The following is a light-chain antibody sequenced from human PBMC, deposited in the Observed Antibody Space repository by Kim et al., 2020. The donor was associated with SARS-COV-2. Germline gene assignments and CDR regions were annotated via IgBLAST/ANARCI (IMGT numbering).Light chain of an antibody. CDR3: SSHASPNNAFV. CDR2: EVT. CDR1: SSDVGRYDF. Sequence: QSVTISCTETSSDVGRYDFVSWYQHHPGKAPKVIIYEVTKRSSGVPDRFSGSKSGNTASLTVSGLQAEDEADYYCSSHASPNNAFVFGTGTKVTVL. J-gene: IGLJ1*01. V-gene: IGLV2-8*01.